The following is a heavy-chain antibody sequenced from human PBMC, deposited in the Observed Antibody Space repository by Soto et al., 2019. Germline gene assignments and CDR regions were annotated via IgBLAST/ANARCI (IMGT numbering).Heavy chain of an antibody. V-gene: IGHV4-39*01. D-gene: IGHD2-2*01. CDR3: ARQPYCSSTRSYPSANWLDP. Sequence: QLQLQESGPGLVKPSETLSLTCTVSGGSISSSSYYWGWIRQPPGKGLEWIGSIYYSGSTYYNPSRRSRVNITVDTSKNQFSLKLSSVTAADTAVYYCARQPYCSSTRSYPSANWLDPWGQGTLVTVSS. CDR1: GGSISSSSYY. J-gene: IGHJ5*02. CDR2: IYYSGST.